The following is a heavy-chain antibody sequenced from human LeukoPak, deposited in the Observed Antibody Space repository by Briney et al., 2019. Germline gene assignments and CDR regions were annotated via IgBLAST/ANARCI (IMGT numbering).Heavy chain of an antibody. J-gene: IGHJ4*02. CDR1: GGSISSYY. D-gene: IGHD3-3*01. CDR2: IYYSGST. CDR3: ARVMSGYYFYFDY. V-gene: IGHV4-59*01. Sequence: PSETLSLTCSVSGGSISSYYWSWIRQPPGKGLEWIGYIYYSGSTNYNPSLKSRVTISVDMSKNQFSLKLSSVTAADTAVYYCARVMSGYYFYFDYWGQGTLVTVSS.